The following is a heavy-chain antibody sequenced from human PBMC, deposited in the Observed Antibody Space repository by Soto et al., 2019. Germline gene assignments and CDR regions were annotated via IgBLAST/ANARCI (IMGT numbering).Heavy chain of an antibody. D-gene: IGHD5-18*01. CDR1: GFTFSSYA. CDR2: ISARGVST. Sequence: EVPLLESGGGLVQPGGSLRLSCAASGFTFSSYAMSWVRQAPGKGLEWVSSISARGVSTYYADSVKGRFTISRDNSKNTLYLQMNGLRGEDTAVYYCALRDRGSYGYRYWGQGTLVTVSS. CDR3: ALRDRGSYGYRY. V-gene: IGHV3-23*01. J-gene: IGHJ4*02.